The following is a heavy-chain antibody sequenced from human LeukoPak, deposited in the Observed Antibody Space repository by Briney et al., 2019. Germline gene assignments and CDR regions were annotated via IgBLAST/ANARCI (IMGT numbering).Heavy chain of an antibody. CDR1: GGSISSGDYY. V-gene: IGHV4-31*03. D-gene: IGHD6-13*01. CDR3: ARGLMMAVAGRGEFHY. J-gene: IGHJ4*02. CDR2: ISYSGTT. Sequence: SETLSLTCTVSGGSISSGDYYWSWIRQHPGKGLEWIGYISYSGTTYYNPSLKSRVIISVDTSKNQFSLKLSSVTAADTAVYYCARGLMMAVAGRGEFHYWGQGTLVTVAS.